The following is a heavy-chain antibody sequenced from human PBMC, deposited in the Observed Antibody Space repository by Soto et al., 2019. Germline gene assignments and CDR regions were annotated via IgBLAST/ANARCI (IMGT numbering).Heavy chain of an antibody. D-gene: IGHD4-17*01. J-gene: IGHJ3*02. CDR2: ISSSGSTI. CDR1: GFTFSDYY. Sequence: GGSLRLSCAASGFTFSDYYMSWIRQAPGKGLEWVSYISSSGSTIYYADSVKGRFTISRDNAKNSLYLQMNSLRAEDTAVYYCTRSVPDIGDGDYGDAFDIWGQGTMVPVS. CDR3: TRSVPDIGDGDYGDAFDI. V-gene: IGHV3-11*01.